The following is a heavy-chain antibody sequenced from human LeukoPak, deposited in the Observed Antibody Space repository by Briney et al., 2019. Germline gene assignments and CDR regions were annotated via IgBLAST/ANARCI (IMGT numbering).Heavy chain of an antibody. Sequence: KASETLCLTCTVSGVSISSSSYYWGWIRQPPGKGLEWIGSIYYSGSTYYNPSLKSRVTISVDTSKNQFSLKLSSVTAADTAVYYCARRDGSQGWFDPWGQGTLVTVSS. D-gene: IGHD1-26*01. V-gene: IGHV4-39*01. J-gene: IGHJ5*02. CDR1: GVSISSSSYY. CDR2: IYYSGST. CDR3: ARRDGSQGWFDP.